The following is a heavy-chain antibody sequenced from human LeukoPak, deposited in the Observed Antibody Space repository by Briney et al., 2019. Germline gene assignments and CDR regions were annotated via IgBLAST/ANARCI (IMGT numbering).Heavy chain of an antibody. Sequence: GGSLRLSCAASGFSFSRAWMSWVRQAPGKGLEWVSSISSSSSYIYYADSVKGRFTISRDNAKNSLYLQMNSLRAEDTAVYYCARDSRPYYYDSSGYALNVWGKGTTVTISS. CDR2: ISSSSSYI. D-gene: IGHD3-22*01. CDR3: ARDSRPYYYDSSGYALNV. J-gene: IGHJ6*04. CDR1: GFSFSRAW. V-gene: IGHV3-21*01.